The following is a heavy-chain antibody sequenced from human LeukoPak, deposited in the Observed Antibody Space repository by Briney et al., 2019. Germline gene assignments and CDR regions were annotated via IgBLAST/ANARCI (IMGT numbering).Heavy chain of an antibody. J-gene: IGHJ4*02. CDR1: GGSISSGDYY. CDR3: AREDGSGPVDY. V-gene: IGHV4-30-4*01. CDR2: IYYSGST. D-gene: IGHD3-10*01. Sequence: SETLSLTCTVSGGSISSGDYYWSWIRQPPGKGLEWIGYIYYSGSTYYNPSLKSRVTISVDTSKNQFSLKLSSVTAADTAVYYCAREDGSGPVDYWGQGTLVTVSS.